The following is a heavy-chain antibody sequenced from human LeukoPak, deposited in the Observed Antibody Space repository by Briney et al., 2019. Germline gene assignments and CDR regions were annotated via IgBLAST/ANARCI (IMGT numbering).Heavy chain of an antibody. CDR2: TNPDGTDK. CDR3: AGLFSGSHPHLDS. CDR1: GFTFSSYW. D-gene: IGHD6-25*01. J-gene: IGHJ4*02. V-gene: IGHV3-7*01. Sequence: PGGSLRLSCAAPGFTFSSYWMSWVRQAPGRGLEWVANTNPDGTDKYYLDSVRGRFTISRDNAKNSLYLQMNILRAEDTAVYYCAGLFSGSHPHLDSWGQGTLVTVSS.